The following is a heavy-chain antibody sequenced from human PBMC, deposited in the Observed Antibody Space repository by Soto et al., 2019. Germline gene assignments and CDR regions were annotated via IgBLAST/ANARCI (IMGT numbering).Heavy chain of an antibody. J-gene: IGHJ4*02. CDR1: GGTFSSYT. D-gene: IGHD6-6*01. CDR2: IIPILGIA. CDR3: ARDRGIAARPFDY. V-gene: IGHV1-69*04. Sequence: GASVKVSCKASGGTFSSYTISWVRQAPGQGLEWMGRIIPILGIANYAQKFQGRVTITADKSTSTAYMELSSLRSEDTAVYYCARDRGIAARPFDYWGQGTLVTVSS.